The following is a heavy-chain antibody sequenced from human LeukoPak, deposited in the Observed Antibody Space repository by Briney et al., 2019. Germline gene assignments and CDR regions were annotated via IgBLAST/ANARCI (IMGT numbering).Heavy chain of an antibody. CDR3: TKRRDYGDYSLDY. J-gene: IGHJ4*02. CDR1: GFSFSTYG. Sequence: GGSLRLSCAASGFSFSTYGMHWVRQAPGKGLEWVAFIYYDGRNKFYADSVKGRFTISRDNSKNTLYLQMNSLRDEDAAVYYCTKRRDYGDYSLDYWGQGTLVTVSS. V-gene: IGHV3-30*02. CDR2: IYYDGRNK. D-gene: IGHD4-17*01.